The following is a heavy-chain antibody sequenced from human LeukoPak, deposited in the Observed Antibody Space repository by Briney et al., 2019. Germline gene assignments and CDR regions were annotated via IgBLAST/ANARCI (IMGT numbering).Heavy chain of an antibody. Sequence: SETLSLTCTVSGGSITNYYWSWIRQPPGKELEWIGYIYYSGSTNYNPSLKSRVTISVDTSKNQFSLKLSSVTAADTAVYYCARGSRDLSVVIPVRNAFDIWGQGTMVTVSS. CDR2: IYYSGST. J-gene: IGHJ3*02. CDR3: ARGSRDLSVVIPVRNAFDI. CDR1: GGSITNYY. V-gene: IGHV4-59*08. D-gene: IGHD2-21*01.